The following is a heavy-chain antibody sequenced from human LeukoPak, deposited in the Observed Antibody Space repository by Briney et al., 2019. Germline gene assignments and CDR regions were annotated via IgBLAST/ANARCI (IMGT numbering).Heavy chain of an antibody. D-gene: IGHD5-24*01. Sequence: GGSLRLSCAASGFTFSSYWMSWVRQAPGKGLEWVANIKQDGSEKYYVDSVKGRFTISRDNAKNSLYLQMNSLRAEDTAVYYCARDILSRDGYKSDYWGQGTLVTVSS. CDR1: GFTFSSYW. CDR3: ARDILSRDGYKSDY. CDR2: IKQDGSEK. V-gene: IGHV3-7*01. J-gene: IGHJ4*02.